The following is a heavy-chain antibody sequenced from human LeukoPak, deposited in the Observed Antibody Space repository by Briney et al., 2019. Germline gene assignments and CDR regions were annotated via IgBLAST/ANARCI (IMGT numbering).Heavy chain of an antibody. J-gene: IGHJ4*02. CDR3: ARGDVEYSSTPDY. V-gene: IGHV4-61*02. Sequence: SETLSFTCTASGGSISSGRYYWSWIRQPAGKGLQWIGRIYTSGSTNYNPSLKSRVTISVDTSKNQFSLKLSSVTAADTAVYYCARGDVEYSSTPDYWGQGTLVTVSS. D-gene: IGHD6-6*01. CDR1: GGSISSGRYY. CDR2: IYTSGST.